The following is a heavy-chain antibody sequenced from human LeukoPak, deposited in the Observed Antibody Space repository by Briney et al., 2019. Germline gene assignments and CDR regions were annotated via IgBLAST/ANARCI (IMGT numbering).Heavy chain of an antibody. D-gene: IGHD1-26*01. Sequence: SETLSLTCSFSGDSISTYYWSWIRQSPGKGLEWIGHIYSSGNTDYNSSLKSRVTISVDTSKSQFSLRLSSVTATDTAVYYCARLRWQLVGPYFDYWGQGILVTASS. CDR2: IYSSGNT. J-gene: IGHJ4*02. CDR1: GDSISTYY. CDR3: ARLRWQLVGPYFDY. V-gene: IGHV4-59*01.